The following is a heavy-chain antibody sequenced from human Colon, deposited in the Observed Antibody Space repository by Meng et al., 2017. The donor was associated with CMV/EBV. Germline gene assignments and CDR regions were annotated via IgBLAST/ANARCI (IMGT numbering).Heavy chain of an antibody. CDR1: GYSFTSYW. Sequence: GESLKISCQGSGYSFTSYWIGWVRQMPGKGLEWMGIIYPGDSDTRYSPSFQGQVTISADKSISTAYLQWSSLKASDTAMYYCARPILSITGTTHAFDIWGQGTMVTVSS. D-gene: IGHD1-7*01. V-gene: IGHV5-51*01. CDR2: IYPGDSDT. CDR3: ARPILSITGTTHAFDI. J-gene: IGHJ3*02.